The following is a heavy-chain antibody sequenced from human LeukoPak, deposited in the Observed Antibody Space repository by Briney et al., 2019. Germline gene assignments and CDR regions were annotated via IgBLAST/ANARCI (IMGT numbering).Heavy chain of an antibody. CDR1: GFTFDDYA. D-gene: IGHD3-10*01. V-gene: IGHV3-9*01. CDR3: ARDRSKYHRWFDEGYGDAFDM. CDR2: ISWNSGSI. Sequence: GGSLRLSCAASGFTFDDYAMHWVRQAPGKGLEWVSGISWNSGSIGYADSVKGRFTISRDNSENTVYLQMNSLRPEDTAVYLCARDRSKYHRWFDEGYGDAFDMWGQGTMVTVSS. J-gene: IGHJ3*02.